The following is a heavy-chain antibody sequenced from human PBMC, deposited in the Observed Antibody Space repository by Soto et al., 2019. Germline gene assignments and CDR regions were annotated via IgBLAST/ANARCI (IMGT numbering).Heavy chain of an antibody. CDR2: ISAYNGNK. D-gene: IGHD2-15*01. J-gene: IGHJ3*02. Sequence: GASVKVSCKASGYTFTSYGISWVRQAPGQGLEWMGWISAYNGNKNYAQKLQGRVTMTTDTSTSTAYMELRSLRSVETAVYYCARVILTVLSFGGSCVRPEGDDFNIWGQG. V-gene: IGHV1-18*01. CDR3: ARVILTVLSFGGSCVRPEGDDFNI. CDR1: GYTFTSYG.